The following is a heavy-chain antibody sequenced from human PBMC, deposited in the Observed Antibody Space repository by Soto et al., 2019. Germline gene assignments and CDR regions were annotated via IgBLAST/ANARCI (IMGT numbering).Heavy chain of an antibody. Sequence: ASVTLSLTCTASGGSISNSTYYWGWIRQPPRQRLEWIGSIYYSGSTYYNPSLKSRVTISVDTSKNQFSLKLSSVTAADTAVYYCARHPAEVAATAGRSPYKCFDPWGQGTLVTVS. J-gene: IGHJ5*02. CDR3: ARHPAEVAATAGRSPYKCFDP. CDR2: IYYSGST. CDR1: GGSISNSTYY. D-gene: IGHD2-15*01. V-gene: IGHV4-39*01.